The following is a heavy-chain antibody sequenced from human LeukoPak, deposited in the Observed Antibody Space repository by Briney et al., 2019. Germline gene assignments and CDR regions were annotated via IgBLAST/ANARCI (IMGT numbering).Heavy chain of an antibody. D-gene: IGHD3-10*01. CDR3: ARDLGASRYHDY. V-gene: IGHV4-61*02. Sequence: SETLSLTCTVSGGSISSGRYYWSWIRQPAGKGLECIGRISTSGNTNYNPSLKSRVTISLDTSKNQFSLELSSVTAADTAMYYCARDLGASRYHDYWGQGTLVTVSS. CDR1: GGSISSGRYY. J-gene: IGHJ4*02. CDR2: ISTSGNT.